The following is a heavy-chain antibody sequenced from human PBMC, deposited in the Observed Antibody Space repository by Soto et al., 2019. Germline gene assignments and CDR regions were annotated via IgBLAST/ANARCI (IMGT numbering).Heavy chain of an antibody. CDR3: ARVWYSSGWYHLDPYYYYGMDV. V-gene: IGHV1-2*04. CDR1: GYTVTGYY. Sequence: GASVKDSCKASGYTVTGYYMHWVRQAPGQGLEGMGGINPNSGGTNYAPKFQGWVTMTRDPSISTAYMELSRLRSDDTAVYYCARVWYSSGWYHLDPYYYYGMDVWGQGTTVTAP. D-gene: IGHD6-19*01. CDR2: INPNSGGT. J-gene: IGHJ6*02.